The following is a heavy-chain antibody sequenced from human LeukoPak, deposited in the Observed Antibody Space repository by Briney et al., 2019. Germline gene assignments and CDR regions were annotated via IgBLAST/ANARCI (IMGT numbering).Heavy chain of an antibody. Sequence: PGGSLRLSCAASGFTFSSYSMNWVRQAPGKGLEWVSSISSSSSYIYYADSVKGRFTISRDNAKNSLYLQMNSLRAEDTAVDYCARDIVVVPAAPDFDYWGQGTLVTVSS. CDR1: GFTFSSYS. D-gene: IGHD2-2*01. V-gene: IGHV3-21*01. CDR2: ISSSSSYI. J-gene: IGHJ4*02. CDR3: ARDIVVVPAAPDFDY.